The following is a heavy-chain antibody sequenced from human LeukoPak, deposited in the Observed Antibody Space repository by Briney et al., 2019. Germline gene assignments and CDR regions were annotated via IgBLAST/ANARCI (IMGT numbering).Heavy chain of an antibody. V-gene: IGHV4-4*07. CDR3: ARLLLAAAGAYNWFDP. CDR2: IYSTGTT. Sequence: SETLSLTCTVSGGSINNYYWSWIRQPAGKGLEWIGRIYSTGTTNYNPSLKSRVTMSVDTSKNQFSLKLSSVTAADTAVYYCARLLLAAAGAYNWFDPWGQGTLVTVSS. CDR1: GGSINNYY. J-gene: IGHJ5*02. D-gene: IGHD6-13*01.